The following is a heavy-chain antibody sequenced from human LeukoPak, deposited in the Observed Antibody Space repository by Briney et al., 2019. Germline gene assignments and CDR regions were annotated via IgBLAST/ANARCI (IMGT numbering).Heavy chain of an antibody. J-gene: IGHJ4*02. V-gene: IGHV3-23*01. CDR2: ISGSGRST. D-gene: IGHD1-20*01. Sequence: GGSLRLSCAASGFTFSSYAMSWVRQAPGKGLEWVSGISGSGRSTSYADSVKGRFTISRDNSKNTLYLQMNSLRAEDTAIYYCARSPYNWNYGDYWGQGTLVTVSS. CDR3: ARSPYNWNYGDY. CDR1: GFTFSSYA.